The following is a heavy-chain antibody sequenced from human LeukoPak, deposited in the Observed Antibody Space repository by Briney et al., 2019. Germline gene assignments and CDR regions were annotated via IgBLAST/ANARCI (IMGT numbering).Heavy chain of an antibody. CDR2: IYYSGST. CDR1: GGSISSSSYY. D-gene: IGHD5-18*01. CDR3: ARVSTALAEDDYYYMDV. Sequence: SETLSLTCAVSGGSISSSSYYWDWIRQPPGKGLEWIASIYYSGSTYYNPSLKSRITISVDTSKNQFSLKLSSVTAADTAVYYCARVSTALAEDDYYYMDVWGKGTTVTISS. V-gene: IGHV4-39*01. J-gene: IGHJ6*03.